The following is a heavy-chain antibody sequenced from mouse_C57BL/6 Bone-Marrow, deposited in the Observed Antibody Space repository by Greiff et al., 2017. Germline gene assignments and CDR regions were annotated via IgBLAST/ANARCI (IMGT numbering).Heavy chain of an antibody. D-gene: IGHD1-1*01. Sequence: EVQLQQSGPELVKPGASVKISCKASGYTFTDYYMNWVKQSHGKSLEWIGDINPNNGGTSYNQKFKGKATLTVDKSSSTAYMELRSLTSEDSAVYYCARGYYGSSSGYAMDYWGQGTSVTVSS. CDR2: INPNNGGT. J-gene: IGHJ4*01. CDR3: ARGYYGSSSGYAMDY. CDR1: GYTFTDYY. V-gene: IGHV1-26*01.